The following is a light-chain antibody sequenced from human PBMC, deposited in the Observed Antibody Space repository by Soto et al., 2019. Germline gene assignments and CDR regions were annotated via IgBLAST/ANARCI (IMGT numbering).Light chain of an antibody. CDR3: QQYNNSPPIT. CDR2: GAS. J-gene: IGKJ5*01. CDR1: QSISSN. V-gene: IGKV3-15*01. Sequence: EIVMTQSPATLSVSPGERATLSCRASQSISSNLAWYQQTPGQAPRLLIYGASTRATGIPARFSGSGSGTELSTTISSMQSEDFAVYYCQQYNNSPPITFGPGTRLEIK.